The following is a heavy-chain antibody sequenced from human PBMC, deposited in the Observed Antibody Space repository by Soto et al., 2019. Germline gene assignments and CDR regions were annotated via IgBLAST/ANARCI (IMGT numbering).Heavy chain of an antibody. J-gene: IGHJ6*02. D-gene: IGHD3-22*01. CDR1: GSPISTSSYH. Sequence: PSETLSLTFTLSGSPISTSSYHRGWNRQPPGQGLEWIGSIYYSGSTYYNPSLKSRVTISVDTSKNQFSLKLSSVTAADSAVYYCARRLYYDSSGFEGGGMDVWGQGTTVT. CDR2: IYYSGST. CDR3: ARRLYYDSSGFEGGGMDV. V-gene: IGHV4-39*01.